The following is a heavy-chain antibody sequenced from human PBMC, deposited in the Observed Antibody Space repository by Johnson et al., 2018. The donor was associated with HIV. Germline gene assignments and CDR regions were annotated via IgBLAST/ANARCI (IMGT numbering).Heavy chain of an antibody. J-gene: IGHJ3*02. D-gene: IGHD1-26*01. CDR1: GFTVSSDY. CDR2: IYSGGST. CDR3: ARVRVGAFDI. Sequence: VQLVESGGGLVQPGGSLRLSCAASGFTVSSDYMTWVRQAPGKGLEWVSIIYSGGSTYYTRSVKGSFTISSDNSKNMLFLQINSLRVEDTAVYYCARVRVGAFDIWGQGTMVTVSS. V-gene: IGHV3-66*01.